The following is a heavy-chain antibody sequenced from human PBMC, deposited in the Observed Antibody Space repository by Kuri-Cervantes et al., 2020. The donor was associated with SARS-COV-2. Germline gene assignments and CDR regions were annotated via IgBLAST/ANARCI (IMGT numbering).Heavy chain of an antibody. CDR3: ARTSGYSSSWSLYYYYYMED. D-gene: IGHD6-13*01. CDR1: GGSISSGSYN. J-gene: IGHJ6*03. CDR2: IYTSGSN. Sequence: SETLSLTCTVSGGSISSGSYNWSWIRQPAGKGLEWIGRIYTSGSNNYNPSLKSRVTISVDTSKNQFSLKLSSVTAADSAVYYCARTSGYSSSWSLYYYYYMEDWGKGSTVTVSS. V-gene: IGHV4-61*02.